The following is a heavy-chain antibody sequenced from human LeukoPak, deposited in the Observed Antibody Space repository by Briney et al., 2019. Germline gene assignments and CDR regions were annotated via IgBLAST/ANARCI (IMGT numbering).Heavy chain of an antibody. CDR2: ISYDGSNK. V-gene: IGHV3-30*18. J-gene: IGHJ4*02. Sequence: GRSLRLSCAASGFTFSNYGMHWVRQAPGKGLEWVAVISYDGSNKFYADSVRGRFTISRDNSKNTLYLQMNSLRAEDTAVYYCAEDFTNGGNFYYWGQGTLVTVSS. CDR3: AEDFTNGGNFYY. CDR1: GFTFSNYG. D-gene: IGHD4-23*01.